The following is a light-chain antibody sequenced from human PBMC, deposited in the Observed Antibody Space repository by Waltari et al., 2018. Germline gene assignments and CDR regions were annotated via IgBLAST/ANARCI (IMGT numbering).Light chain of an antibody. CDR2: TNN. J-gene: IGLJ2*01. CDR1: SSNIGSHY. Sequence: QSVLTQPPSASGTPGQRVTISCSGSSSNIGSHYVYWYQPLPGTAPKLLIYTNNQRPSGVPDRFSDSKSGTSASLVISGLRSEDEADYYCAAWDDSLSAMVFGGGTKLTVL. CDR3: AAWDDSLSAMV. V-gene: IGLV1-47*02.